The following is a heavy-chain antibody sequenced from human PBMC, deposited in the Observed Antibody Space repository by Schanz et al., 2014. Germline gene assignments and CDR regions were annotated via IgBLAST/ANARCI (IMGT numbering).Heavy chain of an antibody. CDR1: GFTVNTNY. J-gene: IGHJ4*02. Sequence: EVQLVESGGGLIQPGGSLRLSCAVSGFTVNTNYMSWVRQAPGKGLEWISSMYINSGSTQYADSVKGRFIISRDSSKNTLYVQMNSLRAEDTAVYYCARGSSSWPQSFDYWGQGTLVTVSS. CDR3: ARGSSSWPQSFDY. D-gene: IGHD6-13*01. V-gene: IGHV3-53*01. CDR2: MYINSGST.